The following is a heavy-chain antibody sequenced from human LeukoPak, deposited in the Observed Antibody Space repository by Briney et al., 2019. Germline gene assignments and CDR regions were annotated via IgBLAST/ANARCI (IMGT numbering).Heavy chain of an antibody. CDR2: ISSNGGST. V-gene: IGHV3-64D*06. Sequence: GGSLRLSCSASGFTFSSYAMHWVRQAPGKGLQFVSAISSNGGSTLYADSVKGRFIISRDNSKNTLSLRMNGLRPEDTAVYYCVKRGRYDDYAYEYWGQGTLVTVSS. CDR1: GFTFSSYA. D-gene: IGHD4-17*01. CDR3: VKRGRYDDYAYEY. J-gene: IGHJ4*02.